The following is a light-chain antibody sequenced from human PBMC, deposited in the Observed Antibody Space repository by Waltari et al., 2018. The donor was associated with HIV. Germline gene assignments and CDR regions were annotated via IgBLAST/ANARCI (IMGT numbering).Light chain of an antibody. CDR2: DAI. CDR1: QSVGSY. V-gene: IGKV3-11*01. CDR3: QQRSDSPPST. J-gene: IGKJ4*01. Sequence: EIVLTQSPATLSLSPRETATISCRASQSVGSYLAWYQQKPGRAPRLLIYDAINRATGIPARFSGSGSGTDFTLTISSLEPEDFAVYYCQQRSDSPPSTFGGGTKVEI.